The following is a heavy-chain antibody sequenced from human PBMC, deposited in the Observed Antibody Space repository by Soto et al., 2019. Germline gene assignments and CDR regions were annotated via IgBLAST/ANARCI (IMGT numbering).Heavy chain of an antibody. Sequence: GASVKGSWKASGYTFTGYYMHWVRQAPGQGLEWMGWINHNSGGTNYAQKFQGRVTMTRDTSISTAYMELSRLRSDDTAVYYCARDPRRCLKSLYPYYAMHFPCQAPTVSVSS. V-gene: IGHV1-2*02. J-gene: IGHJ6*02. CDR1: GYTFTGYY. CDR2: INHNSGGT. CDR3: ARDPRRCLKSLYPYYAMHF. D-gene: IGHD2-8*01.